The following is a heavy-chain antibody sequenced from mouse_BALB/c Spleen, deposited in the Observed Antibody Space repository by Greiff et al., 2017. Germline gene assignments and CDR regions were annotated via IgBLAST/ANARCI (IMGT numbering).Heavy chain of an antibody. V-gene: IGHV5-9-4*01. CDR3: AREHRYDNAMDY. CDR2: ISSGGSYT. D-gene: IGHD2-14*01. Sequence: EVKLMESGGGLVKPGGSLKLSCAASGFTFSSYAMSWVRQSPEKRLEWVAEISSGGSYTYYPDTVTGRFTISRDNAKNTLYLEMSSLRSEDTAMYYCAREHRYDNAMDYWGQGTSVTVSS. CDR1: GFTFSSYA. J-gene: IGHJ4*01.